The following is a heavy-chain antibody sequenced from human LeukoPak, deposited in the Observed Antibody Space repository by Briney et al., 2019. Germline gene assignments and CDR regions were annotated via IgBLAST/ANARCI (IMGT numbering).Heavy chain of an antibody. CDR1: GYTFTSYG. J-gene: IGHJ5*02. CDR2: IIPILGIA. V-gene: IGHV1-69*04. CDR3: ARDLGNYVVRWFDP. D-gene: IGHD4-11*01. Sequence: ASVKVSCKASGYTFTSYGISWVRQAPGQGLEWMGRIIPILGIANYAQKFQGRVTITADKSTSTAYMELSSLRSEDTAVYYCARDLGNYVVRWFDPWGQGTLVTVSS.